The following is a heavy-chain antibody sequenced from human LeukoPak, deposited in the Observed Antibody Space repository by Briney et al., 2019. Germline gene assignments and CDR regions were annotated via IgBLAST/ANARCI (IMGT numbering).Heavy chain of an antibody. J-gene: IGHJ4*02. D-gene: IGHD4-17*01. Sequence: SETLSLTCAVYGGSFSHYYWSWIRQPPGKGLEWIGEINHSGSTNYNPSLKSRVTISVDTSKNQFSLKLSSVTAADTAVYYCARRTVTLDYWGQGTLVTVSS. CDR3: ARRTVTLDY. CDR2: INHSGST. V-gene: IGHV4-34*01. CDR1: GGSFSHYY.